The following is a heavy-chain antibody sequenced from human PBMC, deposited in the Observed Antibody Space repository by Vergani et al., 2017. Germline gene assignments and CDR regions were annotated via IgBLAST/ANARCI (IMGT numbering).Heavy chain of an antibody. CDR1: GVSFSSFG. D-gene: IGHD3-10*01. Sequence: QVQLVESGGGVVQPGGSLRLSCAASGVSFSSFGMHWVRQAPGKGLEWVAFIRYDGSDKYYVDSVKGRFTISRDNSKNTLYLQVDSRRAEDTAVYYCARGPYYYGSGSYYSRLDYWGQGTLVTVSS. CDR2: IRYDGSDK. V-gene: IGHV3-30*02. CDR3: ARGPYYYGSGSYYSRLDY. J-gene: IGHJ4*02.